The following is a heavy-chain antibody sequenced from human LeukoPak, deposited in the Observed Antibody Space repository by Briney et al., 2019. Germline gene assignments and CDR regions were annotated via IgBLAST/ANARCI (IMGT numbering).Heavy chain of an antibody. Sequence: PGGSLRLSCAASGFTFSSYAMSWVRQAPGKGLEWVSAISGSGGSTYYADSVKGRFTISRDNSKNTLYLQMNSLRAEDTAVYYCAKPPYYYDSSGYYPGGFDYWGQGTLVTVSS. CDR1: GFTFSSYA. J-gene: IGHJ4*02. V-gene: IGHV3-23*01. D-gene: IGHD3-22*01. CDR2: ISGSGGST. CDR3: AKPPYYYDSSGYYPGGFDY.